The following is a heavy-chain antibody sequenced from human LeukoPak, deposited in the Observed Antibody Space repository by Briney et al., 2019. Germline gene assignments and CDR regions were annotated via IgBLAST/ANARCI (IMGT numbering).Heavy chain of an antibody. J-gene: IGHJ3*02. CDR3: ARDSTVGHAFDI. Sequence: SETLSLTCTVSGGSVSSGSYYWSWIRQPPGKGLEWIGYIHHSGSTNYNPSLKSRVTISVDTSKNQFSLKLSSVTAADTAVYYCARDSTVGHAFDIWGQGTMVTVSS. V-gene: IGHV4-61*01. CDR1: GGSVSSGSYY. D-gene: IGHD2-15*01. CDR2: IHHSGST.